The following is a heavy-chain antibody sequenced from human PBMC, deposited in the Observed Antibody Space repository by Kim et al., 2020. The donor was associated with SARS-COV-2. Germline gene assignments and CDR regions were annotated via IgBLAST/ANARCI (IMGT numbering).Heavy chain of an antibody. D-gene: IGHD3-3*01. V-gene: IGHV4-34*01. CDR3: ARGGTLSVTIFGVVIIRPLIGV. CDR1: GGSFSGYY. Sequence: SETLSLTCAVYGGSFSGYYWRWIRQPPGKGLEWIGEINHSGSTNYNPSLKSCVTISVDTSKNQFSLKLSSVTAADTAVYYCARGGTLSVTIFGVVIIRPLIGVWGQGTTVTVSS. CDR2: INHSGST. J-gene: IGHJ6*02.